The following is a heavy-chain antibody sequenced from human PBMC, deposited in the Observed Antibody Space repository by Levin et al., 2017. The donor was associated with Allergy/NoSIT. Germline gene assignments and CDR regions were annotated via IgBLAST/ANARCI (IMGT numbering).Heavy chain of an antibody. V-gene: IGHV3-74*01. CDR2: INGAASSI. D-gene: IGHD5-18*01. Sequence: PSETLSLTCAASGFTFGNYWMHWVRQVPGKGLVWVSRINGAASSISYADSVKGRFTISRDNARNTLYLQMNSLRAEDTAIYYCAREDTTLVASSRMDVWGKGTTVTVSS. CDR3: AREDTTLVASSRMDV. CDR1: GFTFGNYW. J-gene: IGHJ6*03.